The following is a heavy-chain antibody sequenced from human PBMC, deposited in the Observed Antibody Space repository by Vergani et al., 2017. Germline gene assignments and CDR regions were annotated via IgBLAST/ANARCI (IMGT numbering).Heavy chain of an antibody. CDR2: VNQDGSEK. CDR3: VRGGWQFDY. J-gene: IGHJ4*02. Sequence: EGQLVESGGDWVQRGGSLRLSCAASGFISSSYWMSWVRQAPGKGLEWVANVNQDGSEKYYVDSVRGRFTISRDNAKNSIYLQMNSLRAEDTAVYFCVRGGWQFDYWGQGTLVTVSS. V-gene: IGHV3-7*01. D-gene: IGHD6-19*01. CDR1: GFISSSYW.